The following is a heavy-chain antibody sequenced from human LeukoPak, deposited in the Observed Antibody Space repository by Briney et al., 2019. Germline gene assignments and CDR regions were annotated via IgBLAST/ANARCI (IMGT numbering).Heavy chain of an antibody. D-gene: IGHD2-2*02. V-gene: IGHV3-74*01. CDR3: GRGQYCSSTSCYSLYY. J-gene: IGHJ4*02. Sequence: PGGSLRLSCAASGFTFSSYWMHWVRQAPGKGLVWVARINSDGSSTSYAASVKGRFTIFRDNAKNTLYLQMNSLRTEDTAVYYYGRGQYCSSTSCYSLYYWGQGTLVTVSS. CDR1: GFTFSSYW. CDR2: INSDGSST.